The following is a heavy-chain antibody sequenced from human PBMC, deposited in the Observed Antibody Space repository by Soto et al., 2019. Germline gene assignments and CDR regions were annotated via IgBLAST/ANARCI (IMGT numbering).Heavy chain of an antibody. CDR3: AKAAAYNGEASYFPFDD. CDR1: GFSFSSYA. D-gene: IGHD3-10*01. J-gene: IGHJ4*02. V-gene: IGHV3-23*01. Sequence: EVQLLESGGGLVQPGGSLRLSCAASGFSFSSYAMSWVRQAPGKGLEWVSSISGSGANTYYVDSVKGRFTVSRDNSKNKVYQKMSSLRGDDTAVYKCAKAAAYNGEASYFPFDDWGLGTRVTVSS. CDR2: ISGSGANT.